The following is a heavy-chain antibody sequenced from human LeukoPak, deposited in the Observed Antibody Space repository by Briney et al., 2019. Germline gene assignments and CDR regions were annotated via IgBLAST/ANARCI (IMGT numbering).Heavy chain of an antibody. CDR2: IIPIFGTA. CDR1: GGTFSIYA. J-gene: IGHJ4*02. CDR3: ARDRGQKLRYFDWLSD. D-gene: IGHD3-9*01. Sequence: PSVKVSCKASGGTFSIYAISWVRQAPGQGLEWMGGIIPIFGTANYAQKFQGRVTITADESTSTAYMELSSLRSEDTAVYYCARDRGQKLRYFDWLSDWGQGTLVTVSS. V-gene: IGHV1-69*01.